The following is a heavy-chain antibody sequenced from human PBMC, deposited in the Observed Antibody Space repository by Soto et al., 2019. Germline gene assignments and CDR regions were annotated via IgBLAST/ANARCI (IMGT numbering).Heavy chain of an antibody. CDR3: AEVVAGIVSVWDY. J-gene: IGHJ4*02. CDR2: ISYDGSNK. V-gene: IGHV3-30*18. CDR1: GFTFSRYG. Sequence: QVQLVESGGGVVQPGRSLRLSCAASGFTFSRYGMHWVRQAPGKGLEWVAVISYDGSNKYYADSVKGRFTISRDNSKNTLYLQMNSLRAEDTAVYYCAEVVAGIVSVWDYWGQGTLVTVSS. D-gene: IGHD6-19*01.